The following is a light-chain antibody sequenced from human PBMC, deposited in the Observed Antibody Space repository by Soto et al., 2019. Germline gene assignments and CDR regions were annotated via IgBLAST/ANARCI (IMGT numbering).Light chain of an antibody. J-gene: IGLJ1*01. V-gene: IGLV3-1*01. CDR2: QDS. CDR1: KLGDKY. CDR3: QAWDSSTNV. Sequence: ELTQPPSVSVSPGQTASITCSGDKLGDKYACWYQQKPGQSPVLVIYQDSKRPSGIPERFSGSNSGNTATLTISGTQAMDEADYYCQAWDSSTNVFGTGTKLTVL.